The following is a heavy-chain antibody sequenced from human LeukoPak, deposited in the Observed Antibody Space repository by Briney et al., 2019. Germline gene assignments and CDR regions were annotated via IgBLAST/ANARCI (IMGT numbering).Heavy chain of an antibody. J-gene: IGHJ6*03. Sequence: GASVKVSCKASGYTFTSYYMHWVRQAPGQGLEWMGWINPNSGGTNYAQKFQGRVTMTRDTSISTAYMELSRLRSDDTAVYYCARDKVLRYFDGPSRGYYYYYMDVWGKGTTVTVSS. D-gene: IGHD3-9*01. CDR1: GYTFTSYY. V-gene: IGHV1-2*02. CDR2: INPNSGGT. CDR3: ARDKVLRYFDGPSRGYYYYYMDV.